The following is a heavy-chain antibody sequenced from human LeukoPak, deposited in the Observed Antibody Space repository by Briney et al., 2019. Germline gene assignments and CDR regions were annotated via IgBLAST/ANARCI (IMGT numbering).Heavy chain of an antibody. CDR2: IYYSGST. CDR1: GGSISSYY. D-gene: IGHD3-22*01. Sequence: SETLSLTCTVSGGSISSYYWSWIRQPPGKGLEWIGYIYYSGSTNYNPSLKSRVTISVDTSKNQFSLKLGSVTAADTAVYYCARGVSYYDSSGYYNEYFQHWGQGTLVTVSS. CDR3: ARGVSYYDSSGYYNEYFQH. J-gene: IGHJ1*01. V-gene: IGHV4-59*08.